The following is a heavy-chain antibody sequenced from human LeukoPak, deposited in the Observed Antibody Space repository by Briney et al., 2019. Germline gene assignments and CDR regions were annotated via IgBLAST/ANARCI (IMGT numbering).Heavy chain of an antibody. V-gene: IGHV1-69*13. J-gene: IGHJ5*02. D-gene: IGHD6-19*01. Sequence: SVKVSCKASGGTFSSYAISWARQAPGQGLEWMGGIIPIFGTANYAQKFQGRVTITADESTSTAYMELSSLKSEDTAVYYCARDFFEAVAGTFDWFDPWGQGTLVTVSS. CDR2: IIPIFGTA. CDR1: GGTFSSYA. CDR3: ARDFFEAVAGTFDWFDP.